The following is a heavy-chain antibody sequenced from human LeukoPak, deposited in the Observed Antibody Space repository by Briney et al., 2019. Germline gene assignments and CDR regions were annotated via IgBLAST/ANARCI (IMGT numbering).Heavy chain of an antibody. J-gene: IGHJ4*02. CDR2: ISSSSSTI. Sequence: GGSLRLSCAASGFTFSSYSMHWVRQAPGKGLEWVLYISSSSSTIYYADSVKGRFTISRDNAKNSLYLQMSSLRAEDTAVYYCARLAAPYGGFDYWGQGTLVTVSS. V-gene: IGHV3-48*04. D-gene: IGHD4-17*01. CDR3: ARLAAPYGGFDY. CDR1: GFTFSSYS.